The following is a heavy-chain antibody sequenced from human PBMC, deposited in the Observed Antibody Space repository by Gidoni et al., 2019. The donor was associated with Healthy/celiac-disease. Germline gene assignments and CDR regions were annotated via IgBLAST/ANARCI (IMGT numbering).Heavy chain of an antibody. CDR1: GLSFSTFA. J-gene: IGHJ4*02. D-gene: IGHD2-2*01. CDR3: ARYCRSTSCYGGFDY. V-gene: IGHV3-23*01. Sequence: EVQLLESGGGLVQPGGALRLSCTGSGLSFSTFAMSWVRQAPGKGLECVPAVVGGVGNTYYAESVKGRFTISRDNSKNTLYLQMNSLRAEDTAVYYCARYCRSTSCYGGFDYWGQGTLVTVSS. CDR2: VVGGVGNT.